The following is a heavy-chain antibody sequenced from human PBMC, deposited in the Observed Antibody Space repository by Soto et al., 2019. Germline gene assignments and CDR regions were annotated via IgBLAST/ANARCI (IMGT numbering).Heavy chain of an antibody. CDR1: GGSISSYY. J-gene: IGHJ4*02. CDR3: ARDRDGYNLYFDY. D-gene: IGHD5-12*01. Sequence: PSETLSLTCTVSGGSISSYYWSWIRQPPGKGLEWIGYIYYSGSSNYNPSLKSRITMSVDTSKNQFSLKLSSVTAADTAVYYCARDRDGYNLYFDYWGQGTLVTVSS. CDR2: IYYSGSS. V-gene: IGHV4-59*01.